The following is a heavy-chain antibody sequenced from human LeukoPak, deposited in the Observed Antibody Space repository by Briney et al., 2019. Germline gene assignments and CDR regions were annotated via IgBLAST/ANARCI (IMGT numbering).Heavy chain of an antibody. CDR3: AKDSSLGALFDY. V-gene: IGHV3-23*01. J-gene: IGHJ4*02. CDR2: ISGSGGST. Sequence: QTGGSLRLSCAASGFTFSTYAMTWVRQAPGKGLEWVSAISGSGGSTYYADSVKGRFTISRDNSKNTLYLQMNSLRAEDTAVYYCAKDSSLGALFDYWGQGTLVTVSS. CDR1: GFTFSTYA. D-gene: IGHD6-13*01.